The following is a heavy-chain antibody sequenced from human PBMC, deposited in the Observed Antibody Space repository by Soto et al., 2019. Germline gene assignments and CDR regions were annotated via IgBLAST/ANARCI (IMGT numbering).Heavy chain of an antibody. J-gene: IGHJ4*02. V-gene: IGHV3-30*18. D-gene: IGHD6-13*01. CDR1: GFTFSSYG. CDR2: ISYDGSNK. Sequence: GGSLRLSCAASGFTFSSYGMHWVRQAPGKGLEWVAVISYDGSNKYYADSVKGRFTIPRDNSKNTLYLQMNSLRAEDTAVYYCAKDPPYSSSWYYFDYWGQGTLVTVSS. CDR3: AKDPPYSSSWYYFDY.